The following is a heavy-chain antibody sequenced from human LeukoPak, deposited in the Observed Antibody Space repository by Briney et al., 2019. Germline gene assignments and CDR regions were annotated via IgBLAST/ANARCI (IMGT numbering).Heavy chain of an antibody. Sequence: SETLSLTCTVSGGSITSYYWSWIRQPPGKGLEWIGYIYYSGSTNYNPSLKSRVTISVDTSKNQFSLKLSSVTAADTAVYYCARMGYYYYGMDVWGQGTTVTVSS. CDR3: ARMGYYYYGMDV. D-gene: IGHD3-16*01. V-gene: IGHV4-59*01. CDR2: IYYSGST. CDR1: GGSITSYY. J-gene: IGHJ6*02.